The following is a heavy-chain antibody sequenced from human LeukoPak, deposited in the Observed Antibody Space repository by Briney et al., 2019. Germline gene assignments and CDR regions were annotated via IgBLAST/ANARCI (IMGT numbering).Heavy chain of an antibody. CDR2: ISYDGSNK. V-gene: IGHV3-30*04. Sequence: PGGSLRLSCAASGFTFSSYAMHWVRQAPGKGLEWVAVISYDGSNKYYADSVKGRFTISRDNSKNTLYLQMNSLRAEDTAVYYCARGLSGPSDYWGQGTLATVSS. D-gene: IGHD3-16*02. CDR1: GFTFSSYA. J-gene: IGHJ4*02. CDR3: ARGLSGPSDY.